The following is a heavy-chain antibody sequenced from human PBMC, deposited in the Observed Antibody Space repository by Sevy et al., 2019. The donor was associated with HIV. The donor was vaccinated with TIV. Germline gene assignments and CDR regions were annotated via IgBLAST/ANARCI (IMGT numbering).Heavy chain of an antibody. D-gene: IGHD2-2*01. J-gene: IGHJ5*02. Sequence: GGSLRLSCVGSGFGFEDFAVHWVRRSPGKGLEWVSGITGNGQKKFYEGSVKGRFSISRDNTRKSLYLQMNNMNFDDTDFYYCVRAMSPTLGTGHNWFDLWGQGTLVTVSS. CDR1: GFGFEDFA. CDR2: ITGNGQKK. V-gene: IGHV3-9*01. CDR3: VRAMSPTLGTGHNWFDL.